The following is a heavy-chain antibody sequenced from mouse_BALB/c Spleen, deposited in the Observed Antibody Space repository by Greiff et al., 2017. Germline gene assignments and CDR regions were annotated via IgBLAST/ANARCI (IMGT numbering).Heavy chain of an antibody. D-gene: IGHD1-1*01. V-gene: IGHV1-82*01. CDR1: GYAFSSSW. CDR3: ARDYYGS. CDR2: IYPGDGDT. J-gene: IGHJ1*01. Sequence: QVQLQQSGPELVKPGASVKISCKASGYAFSSSWMNWVKQRPGQGLEWIGRIYPGDGDTNYNGKFKGKATLTADKSSSTAYMQLSSLTSVDSAVYFCARDYYGSWGAGTTVTVSS.